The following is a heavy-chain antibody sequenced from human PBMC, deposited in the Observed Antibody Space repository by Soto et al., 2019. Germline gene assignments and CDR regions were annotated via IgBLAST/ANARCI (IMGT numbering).Heavy chain of an antibody. CDR1: GFTFSSYG. J-gene: IGHJ4*02. CDR2: ISYDGSNK. Sequence: QVQLVESGGGVVQPGRSLRLSCAASGFTFSSYGMHWVRQAPGKGLEWVALISYDGSNKNYADSVKGRFTISRDNSKNTLYLQRNSLRAEDTAVYYCATGGAGYSSPDYWGQGTLVTVSS. V-gene: IGHV3-30*03. CDR3: ATGGAGYSSPDY. D-gene: IGHD6-13*01.